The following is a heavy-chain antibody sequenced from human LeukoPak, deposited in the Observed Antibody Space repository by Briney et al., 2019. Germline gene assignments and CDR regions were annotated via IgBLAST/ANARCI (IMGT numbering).Heavy chain of an antibody. V-gene: IGHV6-1*01. D-gene: IGHD2-2*01. Sequence: SQTLSLTCAFSGDIVSSNSAAWNWIRQSPSRGLEWLGRTYYRSKWFSAYAVSVKSRIIITPDTSKNRFSLQLNSVTPEDTAVYYCARGPAVLDPWGQGTLVTVPS. CDR1: GDIVSSNSAA. J-gene: IGHJ5*02. CDR2: TYYRSKWFS. CDR3: ARGPAVLDP.